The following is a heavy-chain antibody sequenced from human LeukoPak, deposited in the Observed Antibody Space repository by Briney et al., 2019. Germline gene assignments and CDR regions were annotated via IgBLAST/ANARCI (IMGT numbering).Heavy chain of an antibody. V-gene: IGHV3-11*04. J-gene: IGHJ6*03. CDR1: GFTFSDSY. Sequence: PGGSLRLSCAASGFTFSDSYMTWVRQAPGKGVEWVAYISGSGHDINYSDSVKGRFTISRDNAKNSLYLQMNSLRAEDTAVYYCARDHSSGWYWEDYYYYMDVWGKGTTVTISS. D-gene: IGHD6-19*01. CDR2: ISGSGHDI. CDR3: ARDHSSGWYWEDYYYYMDV.